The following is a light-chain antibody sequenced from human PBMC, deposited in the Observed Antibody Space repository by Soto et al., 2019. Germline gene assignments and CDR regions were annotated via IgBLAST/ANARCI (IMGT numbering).Light chain of an antibody. Sequence: QSALTQPASVSGSPGQSITISCTGTSSDVGTYNYVSWYQQHPGKAPKLMIYDVSNRPSGVSERFSGSKSGNTASLTISGLQAEDEADYYCSSYTSSSTSVVFGGGTKLTVL. CDR3: SSYTSSSTSVV. V-gene: IGLV2-14*01. J-gene: IGLJ2*01. CDR2: DVS. CDR1: SSDVGTYNY.